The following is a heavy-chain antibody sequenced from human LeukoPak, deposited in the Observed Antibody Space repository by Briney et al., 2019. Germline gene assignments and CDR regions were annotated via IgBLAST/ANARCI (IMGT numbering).Heavy chain of an antibody. CDR1: GYTFTGYY. CDR2: INPNSGGT. J-gene: IGHJ3*02. D-gene: IGHD3-16*02. CDR3: ARDGGDYVWGGYRPYAFDI. Sequence: ASVKVSCKASGYTFTGYYMHWVRQAPGQGLEWMGWINPNSGGTNYAQKFQGRVTMTRDTSISTAYMELSRLRSDDTAVYYCARDGGDYVWGGYRPYAFDIWGQGTMVTVSS. V-gene: IGHV1-2*02.